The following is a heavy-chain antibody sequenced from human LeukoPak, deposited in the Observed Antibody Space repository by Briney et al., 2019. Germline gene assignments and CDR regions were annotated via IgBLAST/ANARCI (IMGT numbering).Heavy chain of an antibody. Sequence: PSETLSLTCSVSGGSIISYYWSWIRQPPGKGLEWIGYIYYSGSTNYNPSLKSRVTISVDTSKNQFSLKLTSVTAADTAVYYCAREIRSHLWGYYYYYMDVWGKGTTVTISS. D-gene: IGHD2/OR15-2a*01. V-gene: IGHV4-59*01. CDR2: IYYSGST. CDR1: GGSIISYY. CDR3: AREIRSHLWGYYYYYMDV. J-gene: IGHJ6*03.